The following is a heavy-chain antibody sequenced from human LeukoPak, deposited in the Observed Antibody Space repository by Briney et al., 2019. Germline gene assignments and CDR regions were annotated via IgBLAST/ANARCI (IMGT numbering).Heavy chain of an antibody. J-gene: IGHJ4*02. Sequence: GGSLRLSCAASGFTFSGFYMNWVRQAPGKGLEWVSTISGSTIYIYYADSVKGRFTISRDNAKNSLSLQMNSLRAEDTAVYYCARVRCSRGTCYLVYGAQGTLVTVSS. CDR3: ARVRCSRGTCYLVY. CDR2: ISGSTIYI. V-gene: IGHV3-21*06. CDR1: GFTFSGFY. D-gene: IGHD2-15*01.